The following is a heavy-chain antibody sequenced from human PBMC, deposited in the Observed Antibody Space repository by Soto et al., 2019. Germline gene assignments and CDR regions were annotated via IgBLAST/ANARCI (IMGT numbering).Heavy chain of an antibody. J-gene: IGHJ4*02. CDR2: INHSGST. CDR1: GGSFSGYY. D-gene: IGHD3-10*01. V-gene: IGHV4-34*01. Sequence: PSETLSLTCAVYGGSFSGYYWSWIRQPPGKGLEWIGEINHSGSTNYNPSLKSRVTISVDTSKNQFSLKLSSVTAADTAVYYCARGRAMVRGGREPRLDYWGQGTLVTSPQ. CDR3: ARGRAMVRGGREPRLDY.